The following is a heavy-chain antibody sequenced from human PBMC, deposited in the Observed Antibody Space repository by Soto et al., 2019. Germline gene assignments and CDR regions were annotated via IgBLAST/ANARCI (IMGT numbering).Heavy chain of an antibody. D-gene: IGHD2-2*02. CDR2: ISYDGSNK. J-gene: IGHJ6*02. CDR1: GFTFSSYG. Sequence: PGGSLRLSCAASGFTFSSYGMHWVRQAPGKGLEWVAVISYDGSNKYYADSVKGRFTTSRDNSKNTLYLQMNSLRAEDTAVYYCAREYTAWPLAYGLDVWGQGTTVTVSS. V-gene: IGHV3-30*03. CDR3: AREYTAWPLAYGLDV.